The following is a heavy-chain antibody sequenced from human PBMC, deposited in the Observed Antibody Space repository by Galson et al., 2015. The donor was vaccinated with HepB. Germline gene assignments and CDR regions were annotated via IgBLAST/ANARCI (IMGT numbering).Heavy chain of an antibody. CDR3: AHTNPAAVRVTSSWYLPLDS. CDR1: GLSFSSSGVG. J-gene: IGHJ4*02. CDR2: AYWDGDN. Sequence: PALVKPTQTLTLTCTFSGLSFSSSGVGVGWVRQPPGKALEWLALAYWDGDNRYSPSLKTRLSITKDTSKNEVVLRMTNMDPVDTATYYCAHTNPAAVRVTSSWYLPLDSWGQGTQVTVSS. V-gene: IGHV2-5*02. D-gene: IGHD6-13*01.